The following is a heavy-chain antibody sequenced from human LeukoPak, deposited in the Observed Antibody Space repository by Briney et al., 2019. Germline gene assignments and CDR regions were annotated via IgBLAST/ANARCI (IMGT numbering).Heavy chain of an antibody. CDR3: ARAGRRYSSSWGPTWY. D-gene: IGHD6-13*01. J-gene: IGHJ4*02. V-gene: IGHV1-8*01. Sequence: ASVKVSCKASGYTYTSYDINWVRQATGQGLEWMGWMNPNSGNTGYAQKFQGRVTMTRNTSISTAYMELSSLRSEDTAVYYCARAGRRYSSSWGPTWYWGQGTLFTVSS. CDR2: MNPNSGNT. CDR1: GYTYTSYD.